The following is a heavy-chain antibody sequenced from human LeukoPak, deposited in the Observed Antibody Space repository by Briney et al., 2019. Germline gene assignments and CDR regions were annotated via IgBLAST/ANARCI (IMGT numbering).Heavy chain of an antibody. Sequence: GGSLRLSCETSGFTFRTYAMSWVRQAPGKGLEWVANIKQDGSEKYFVDSVKGRFTISRDNAKNSLYLQMNSLRAEDTAVYYCASGLRTFDYWGQGTQVTVSS. CDR1: GFTFRTYA. CDR3: ASGLRTFDY. J-gene: IGHJ4*02. D-gene: IGHD5-12*01. CDR2: IKQDGSEK. V-gene: IGHV3-7*01.